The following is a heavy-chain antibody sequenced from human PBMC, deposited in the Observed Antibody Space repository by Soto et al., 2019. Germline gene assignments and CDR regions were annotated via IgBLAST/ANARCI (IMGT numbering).Heavy chain of an antibody. D-gene: IGHD1-26*01. V-gene: IGHV1-18*01. CDR3: ARAATTTEKYYYDMDV. CDR2: ISASNGDS. CDR1: GYTFSDYV. J-gene: IGHJ6*03. Sequence: QVQLVQSGAEVKKPGASVRVSCKTSGYTFSDYVISWVRQAPGQGLEWVGWISASNGDSNFAQKVQGRVTLTTDTPTSTAHKEMRGLRCDGTAVYFCARAATTTEKYYYDMDVWGKGTTVTVSS.